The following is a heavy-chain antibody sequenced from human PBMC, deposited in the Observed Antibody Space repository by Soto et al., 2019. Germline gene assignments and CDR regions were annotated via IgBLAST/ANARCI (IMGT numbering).Heavy chain of an antibody. V-gene: IGHV4-34*01. J-gene: IGHJ4*02. D-gene: IGHD6-6*01. CDR2: INHSGST. CDR1: GGSFSGYY. Sequence: SETLSLTCAVYGGSFSGYYWSWIRQPPGKGLEWIGEINHSGSTNYNPSLKSRVTISVDTSKNQFSLKLSSVTAADTAVYYCARGLYSSSSGLFDYWGQGTLVTVSS. CDR3: ARGLYSSSSGLFDY.